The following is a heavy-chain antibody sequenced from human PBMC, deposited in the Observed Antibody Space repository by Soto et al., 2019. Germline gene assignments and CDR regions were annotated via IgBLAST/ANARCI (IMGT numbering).Heavy chain of an antibody. V-gene: IGHV3-48*01. D-gene: IGHD2-15*01. Sequence: EVQRVESGGGLVQPGVSLRLSCAASGVTFSSYSMNWVRQAPGKGLVWGSYISSSSSTIYYADSVKGRFTISRDNAKNSLKMQMMSLGAEDTAVYECARRIVVVIAATHQFDYWGQGTLVTVSS. CDR1: GVTFSSYS. CDR3: ARRIVVVIAATHQFDY. J-gene: IGHJ4*02. CDR2: ISSSSSTI.